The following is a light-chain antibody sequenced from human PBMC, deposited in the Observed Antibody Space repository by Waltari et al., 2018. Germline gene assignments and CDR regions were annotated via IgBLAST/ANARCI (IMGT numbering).Light chain of an antibody. CDR3: MQALQTPRT. CDR2: VVS. J-gene: IGKJ2*01. CDR1: RSLLHSNGYVY. V-gene: IGKV2-28*01. Sequence: EIVVTQSPLSLAVTPGEPASISCRSSRSLLHSNGYVYLDWYVQKPGQPPQLLIYVVSTRAPGVSARFMGSGSGTDFTLKISRVEAEDVGVYYCMQALQTPRTFGQGTKLAI.